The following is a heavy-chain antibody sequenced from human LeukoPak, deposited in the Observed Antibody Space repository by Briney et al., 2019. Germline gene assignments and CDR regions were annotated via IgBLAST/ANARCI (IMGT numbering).Heavy chain of an antibody. V-gene: IGHV4-59*01. J-gene: IGHJ4*02. D-gene: IGHD1-26*01. CDR3: ARVSSGASGEYYFDY. CDR2: IYYSGST. Sequence: SETLSLTCTVSGGSISSYYWSWIRQPPGKGLEWIGYIYYSGSTNYNPSLKSRVTISVDTSKNQFSLKLSSVTAADTAVYCCARVSSGASGEYYFDYWGQGTLVTVSS. CDR1: GGSISSYY.